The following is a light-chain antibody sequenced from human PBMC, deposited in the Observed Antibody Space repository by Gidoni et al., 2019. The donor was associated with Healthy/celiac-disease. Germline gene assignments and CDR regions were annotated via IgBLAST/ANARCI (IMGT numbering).Light chain of an antibody. CDR1: SSDVGSYNL. CDR2: EGS. Sequence: ALTQPASVSGSPGPPITISCTGTSSDVGSYNLVSWYQQHPGKAPKLMIYEGSKRPSGLSNRFSGSKSGNTASLTISGLQAEDEADYYCCSYAGSSTWVFGTGTKVTVL. CDR3: CSYAGSSTWV. J-gene: IGLJ1*01. V-gene: IGLV2-23*01.